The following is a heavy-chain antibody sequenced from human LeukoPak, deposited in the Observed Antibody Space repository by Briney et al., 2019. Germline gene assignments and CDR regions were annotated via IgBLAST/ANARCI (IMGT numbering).Heavy chain of an antibody. J-gene: IGHJ4*02. Sequence: GGSLRLSCTVSGFIFSDFSMSWVRQAPGKGLEWVAKMSEDGNEIFYVDSVEGRFTISRDNTKKSLYLQLNSLRPEDSAVYYCARPRGCGSARCNNFDYWGQGTLVTVSS. CDR3: ARPRGCGSARCNNFDY. V-gene: IGHV3-7*01. CDR1: GFIFSDFS. D-gene: IGHD2-2*01. CDR2: MSEDGNEI.